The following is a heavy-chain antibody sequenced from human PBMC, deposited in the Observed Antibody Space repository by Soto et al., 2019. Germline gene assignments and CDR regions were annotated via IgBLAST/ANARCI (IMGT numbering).Heavy chain of an antibody. CDR3: ARGFAYYYDSSGYS. J-gene: IGHJ5*02. CDR1: GGSISSGDYY. V-gene: IGHV4-30-4*01. Sequence: SETLSLTCTVSGGSISSGDYYWSWIRQPPGKGLEWIGYIYYSGSTYYNPSLKSRVTISVDTSKNQFSLKLSSVTAADTAVYYCARGFAYYYDSSGYSWGQGTLVTVS. D-gene: IGHD3-22*01. CDR2: IYYSGST.